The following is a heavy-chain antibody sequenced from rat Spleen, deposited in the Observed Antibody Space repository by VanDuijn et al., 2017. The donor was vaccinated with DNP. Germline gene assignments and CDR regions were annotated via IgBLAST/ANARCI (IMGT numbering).Heavy chain of an antibody. J-gene: IGHJ3*01. CDR2: MWSNGGT. D-gene: IGHD1-4*01. CDR1: GLSLISNS. CDR3: ARSHSTGLTWFAY. V-gene: IGHV2-47*01. Sequence: QVQLKESGPGLVQPSQTLSLTCTVAGLSLISNSVSWIRQPPGKGLEWVGVMWSNGGTYYNSALKSRLSISRDTSKSQVFLEMNSLQTEDTAMYFCARSHSTGLTWFAYWGQGTLVTVSS.